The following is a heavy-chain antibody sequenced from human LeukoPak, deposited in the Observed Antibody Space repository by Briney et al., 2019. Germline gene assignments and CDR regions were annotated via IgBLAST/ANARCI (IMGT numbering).Heavy chain of an antibody. CDR3: ARGGHQGPY. V-gene: IGHV4-39*07. D-gene: IGHD2-2*01. CDR1: GGSISSSSYY. CDR2: IYYSGST. Sequence: SETLSLTCTVSGGSISSSSYYWGWIRQPPGKGLEWIGSIYYSGSTYYNPSLKSRVTISVDTSKNQFSLKLSSVTAADTAVYYCARGGHQGPYWGQGTLVTVSS. J-gene: IGHJ4*02.